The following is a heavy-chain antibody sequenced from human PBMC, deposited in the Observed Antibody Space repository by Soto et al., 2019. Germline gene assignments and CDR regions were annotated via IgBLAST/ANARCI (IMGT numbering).Heavy chain of an antibody. Sequence: QVQLQESGPGLVKPSGTLSLTCAVSGGSISSSNWWSWVRQPPGKGLEWIGEIYHSGSTNYNPSLRSRVTISVDKSKNQFSLNLNSVTAADTAVYYCASENGDYGKSFDYWGQGTLVTVSS. D-gene: IGHD4-17*01. CDR3: ASENGDYGKSFDY. J-gene: IGHJ4*02. V-gene: IGHV4-4*02. CDR1: GGSISSSNW. CDR2: IYHSGST.